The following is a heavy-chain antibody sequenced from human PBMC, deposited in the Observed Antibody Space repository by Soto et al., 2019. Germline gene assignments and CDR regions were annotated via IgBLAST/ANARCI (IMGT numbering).Heavy chain of an antibody. Sequence: PSETLSLTCTVSGGSISSGDYYWSWIRQPPGKGLEWIGYIYYSGSTYYNPSLKSRVTISVDTSKNQFSLKLSSVTAADTAVYYCARDDFWSGYYDYGMDVWGQGTTVTVCS. D-gene: IGHD3-3*01. CDR3: ARDDFWSGYYDYGMDV. CDR2: IYYSGST. J-gene: IGHJ6*02. CDR1: GGSISSGDYY. V-gene: IGHV4-30-4*01.